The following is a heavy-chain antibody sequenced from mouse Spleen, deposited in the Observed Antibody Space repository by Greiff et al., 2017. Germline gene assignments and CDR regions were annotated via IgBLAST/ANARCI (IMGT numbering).Heavy chain of an antibody. CDR2: IYPGNSDT. CDR1: GYTFTSYW. V-gene: IGHV1-5*01. J-gene: IGHJ3*01. D-gene: IGHD2-4*01. CDR3: TPMITTRGSFAY. Sequence: SGTVLARPGASVKMSCKASGYTFTSYWMHWVKQRPGQGLEWIGAIYPGNSDTSYNQKFKGKAKLTAVTSTSTAYMELSSLTNEDSAVYYCTPMITTRGSFAYWGQGTLVTVSA.